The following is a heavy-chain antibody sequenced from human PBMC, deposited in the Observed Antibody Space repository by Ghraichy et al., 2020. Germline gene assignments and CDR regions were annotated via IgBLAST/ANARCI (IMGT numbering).Heavy chain of an antibody. CDR1: GFSFSPFT. V-gene: IGHV3-48*02. CDR3: ARDRTKFDY. CDR2: IIGTTNII. J-gene: IGHJ4*02. Sequence: GGSLRLSCAASGFSFSPFTMHWVRQAPGKGLEWISSIIGTTNIIYYAHSVKGRFIISRDNAKNSLYLQMNSLRDEDSAVYYCARDRTKFDYWGQGTPVTVSS. D-gene: IGHD3-3*01.